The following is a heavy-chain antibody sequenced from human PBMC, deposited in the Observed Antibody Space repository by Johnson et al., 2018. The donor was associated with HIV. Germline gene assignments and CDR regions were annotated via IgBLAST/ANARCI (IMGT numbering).Heavy chain of an antibody. CDR2: ISGSGGST. CDR1: GFTVSSNY. J-gene: IGHJ3*02. D-gene: IGHD3-22*01. V-gene: IGHV3-23*04. Sequence: VQLVESGGGLVQPGGSLRLSCAASGFTVSSNYMSWVRQAPGKGLEWVSAISGSGGSTYYADSVKGRFTISRDNAKNSLYLQMNSLRAEDTAEYYCARDPFWLKAFDIWGQGTMVTVSS. CDR3: ARDPFWLKAFDI.